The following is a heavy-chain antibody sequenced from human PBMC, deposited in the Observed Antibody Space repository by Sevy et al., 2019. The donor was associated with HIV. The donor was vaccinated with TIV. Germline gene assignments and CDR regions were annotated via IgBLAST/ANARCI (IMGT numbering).Heavy chain of an antibody. CDR2: ISYDGSNK. CDR3: AREGGYNWNGIDY. V-gene: IGHV3-30*04. D-gene: IGHD1-1*01. J-gene: IGHJ4*02. Sequence: GGSLRLSCAASGFTFSSYAMHWVRQAPGKGLEWVAVISYDGSNKYYADSVKGRFTISRDNSKNTLYLQMNSLRAEDTAVYYCAREGGYNWNGIDYWGQRTLVTVSS. CDR1: GFTFSSYA.